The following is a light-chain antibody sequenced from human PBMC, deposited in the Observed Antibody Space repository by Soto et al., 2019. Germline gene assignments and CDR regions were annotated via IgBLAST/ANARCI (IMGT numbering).Light chain of an antibody. CDR2: DNN. CDR1: SSNIGNNY. J-gene: IGLJ2*01. V-gene: IGLV1-51*01. CDR3: GTWDSSLSAVV. Sequence: VSAAPGQKVTISCSGSSSNIGNNYVSWYQQLPGTAPKLLIYDNNKRPSGIPDRFSGSKSGTSATLGITGLQTGDEADYYCGTWDSSLSAVVFGGGTKVTVL.